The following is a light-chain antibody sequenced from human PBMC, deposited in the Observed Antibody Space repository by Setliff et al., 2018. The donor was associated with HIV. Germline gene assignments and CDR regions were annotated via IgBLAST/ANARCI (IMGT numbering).Light chain of an antibody. V-gene: IGKV1-17*03. CDR2: AAS. CDR3: LQHDDYPLT. J-gene: IGKJ4*01. Sequence: DIQMTQSPSAMSASVGDRVTITCRASQDIKSYLAWFQQRPGKVPKRLIYAASYLESGVPSRFSGSGSGTEFTLTISTLQPEDSATYYCLQHDDYPLTVGGGTKVDIK. CDR1: QDIKSY.